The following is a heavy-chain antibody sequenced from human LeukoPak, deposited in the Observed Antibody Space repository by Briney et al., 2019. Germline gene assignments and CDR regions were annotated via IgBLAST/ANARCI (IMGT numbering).Heavy chain of an antibody. J-gene: IGHJ4*02. CDR2: ISGSGDNT. V-gene: IGHV3-23*01. D-gene: IGHD4-11*01. CDR1: GFSFGSYA. CDR3: TREDHSNYNY. Sequence: GGSLRLSCAASGFSFGSYALSWVRQAPGKGLEWVSVISGSGDNTHYTDPVKGRFTISRDNAKNSLYLQMNSLRAEDTAVYYCTREDHSNYNYWGQGTLVTVSS.